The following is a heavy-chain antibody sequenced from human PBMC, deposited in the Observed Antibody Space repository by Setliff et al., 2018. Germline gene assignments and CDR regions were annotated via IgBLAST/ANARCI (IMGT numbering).Heavy chain of an antibody. V-gene: IGHV2-70*11. CDR2: IDWDGDK. J-gene: IGHJ4*02. CDR1: GFSLTTSGTC. CDR3: ARSRYELPHYYFDY. Sequence: SGPTLMNPTQTLTLTCTFSGFSLTTSGTCVTWIRQPPGKALEWLARIDWDGDKYYNTSLRTRLTLSKDTSKNQVFLTMTNMDPVDTDTYYCARSRYELPHYYFDYWGQGILVTVSS. D-gene: IGHD1-7*01.